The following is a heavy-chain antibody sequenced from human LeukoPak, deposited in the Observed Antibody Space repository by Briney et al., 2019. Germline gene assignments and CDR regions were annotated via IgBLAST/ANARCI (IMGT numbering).Heavy chain of an antibody. V-gene: IGHV3-30-3*01. CDR2: ISYDGSNK. Sequence: GGSLRLSCAASGFTFSSYAMHWVRQAPGKGLEWVAVISYDGSNKYYADSVKGRFTISRDNSKNTLYLQMNSLRADDTAIYYCAKGRALEVVAAFNYWGQGTVVTASS. D-gene: IGHD2-15*01. CDR1: GFTFSSYA. CDR3: AKGRALEVVAAFNY. J-gene: IGHJ4*02.